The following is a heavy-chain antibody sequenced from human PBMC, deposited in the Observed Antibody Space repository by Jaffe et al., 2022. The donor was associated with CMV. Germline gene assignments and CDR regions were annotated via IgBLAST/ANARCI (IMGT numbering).Heavy chain of an antibody. V-gene: IGHV3-33*08. J-gene: IGHJ4*02. CDR1: GFTFSSYG. CDR2: IWYDGSNK. Sequence: QVQLVESGGGVVQPGRSLRLSCAASGFTFSSYGMHWVRQAPGKGLEWVAVIWYDGSNKYYADSVKGRFTISRDNSKNTLYLQMNSLRAEDTAVYYCAREERFLEWFPFDYWGQGTLVTVSS. D-gene: IGHD3-3*01. CDR3: AREERFLEWFPFDY.